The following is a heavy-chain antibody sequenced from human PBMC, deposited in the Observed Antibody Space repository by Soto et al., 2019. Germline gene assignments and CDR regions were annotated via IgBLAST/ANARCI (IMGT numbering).Heavy chain of an antibody. CDR1: GGSIRSYY. CDR3: ARTYGSGSYSTGDF. Sequence: QVQLQESGPGLVKPSETLSLTCTVSGGSIRSYYWSWIRQPPGKGLEWIGYIYYSGSTNYNPSLKSRATISVDTSKTQFSLKLSSVTAADTAVYYCARTYGSGSYSTGDFWGQGTLVTVSS. V-gene: IGHV4-59*08. D-gene: IGHD3-10*01. CDR2: IYYSGST. J-gene: IGHJ4*02.